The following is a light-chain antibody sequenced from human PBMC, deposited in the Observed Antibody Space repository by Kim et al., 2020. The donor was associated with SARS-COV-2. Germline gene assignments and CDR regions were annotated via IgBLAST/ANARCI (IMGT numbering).Light chain of an antibody. Sequence: PGERGTLSCRARQSVAGNYLAWYQQKPGQAPRLLIYDAFRRAPGIPDRFCASASGTEFNLTISRLEREDFAVYYCQHYGTSSSITFGQGTRLEIK. CDR1: QSVAGNY. CDR3: QHYGTSSSIT. J-gene: IGKJ5*01. CDR2: DAF. V-gene: IGKV3-20*01.